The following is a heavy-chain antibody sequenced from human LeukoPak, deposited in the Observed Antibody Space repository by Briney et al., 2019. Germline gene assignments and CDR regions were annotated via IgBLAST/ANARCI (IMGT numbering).Heavy chain of an antibody. Sequence: SETLSLTCTVSGGSISSYYGSWIRQPAGKGLEWIGRIYTSGSTNYNPSLKSRLTMSVDTSKNQFSLKLSSVTAADTAVYYCAREEQQLLGAFDIWGQGTMVTVSS. J-gene: IGHJ3*02. CDR3: AREEQQLLGAFDI. D-gene: IGHD6-13*01. CDR1: GGSISSYY. V-gene: IGHV4-4*07. CDR2: IYTSGST.